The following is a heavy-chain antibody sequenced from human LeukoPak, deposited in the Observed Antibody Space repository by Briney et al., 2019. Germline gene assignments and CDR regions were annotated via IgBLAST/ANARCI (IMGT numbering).Heavy chain of an antibody. CDR3: ARAFRARAFDY. Sequence: SETLSLTCAVSGGSISSGGYSWSWIRQPPGKGLEWIGYIYHSGSTYYNPSLKSRVTISVDRSKNQFSLKLSSVTAADTAVYYCARAFRARAFDYWGQGTLVTVYS. D-gene: IGHD3-16*01. J-gene: IGHJ4*02. V-gene: IGHV4-30-2*01. CDR1: GGSISSGGYS. CDR2: IYHSGST.